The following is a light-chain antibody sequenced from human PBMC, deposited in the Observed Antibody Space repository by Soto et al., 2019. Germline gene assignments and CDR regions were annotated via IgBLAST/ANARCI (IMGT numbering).Light chain of an antibody. V-gene: IGLV2-8*01. CDR2: EVT. J-gene: IGLJ2*01. CDR3: SSYAVNKKLL. CDR1: NSDIGAFTY. Sequence: QSVLSQPPSASGSPGQSVTISCTGTNSDIGAFTYVSWYQQHPGRAPRLIIYEVTKWPSGVPDRFSGSKSGNTASLTVSGLHVDDEADYFCSSYAVNKKLLFGGGTKLTVL.